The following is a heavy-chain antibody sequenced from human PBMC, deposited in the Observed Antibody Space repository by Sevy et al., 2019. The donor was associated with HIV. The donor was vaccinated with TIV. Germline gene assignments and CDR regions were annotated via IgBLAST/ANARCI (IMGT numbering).Heavy chain of an antibody. D-gene: IGHD3-9*01. J-gene: IGHJ4*02. Sequence: GGSLRLSCAASGFTFSSYWMSWVRQAPGKGLEWVANIKQDGSEKNYVDSVKGRFTISRDKAKNSLYLQMNSLRAEDTAVYYCARGPESPYYDILTGYYRGGELGDYWGQGTLVTVSS. CDR2: IKQDGSEK. V-gene: IGHV3-7*01. CDR1: GFTFSSYW. CDR3: ARGPESPYYDILTGYYRGGELGDY.